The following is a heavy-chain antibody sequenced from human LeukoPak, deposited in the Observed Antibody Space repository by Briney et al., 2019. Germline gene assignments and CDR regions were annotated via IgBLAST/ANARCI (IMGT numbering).Heavy chain of an antibody. J-gene: IGHJ4*02. CDR3: AKGFWTTVTEYFDY. Sequence: GGSLRLSCAASGFTFTSYAMSCVRQAPGNGLEWVSGISGGAGRTYYADSVKGRFTISRDHSKNTLSLQINSLRAEDTAVYYCAKGFWTTVTEYFDYWGQGTLVTVSS. D-gene: IGHD4-17*01. V-gene: IGHV3-23*01. CDR2: ISGGAGRT. CDR1: GFTFTSYA.